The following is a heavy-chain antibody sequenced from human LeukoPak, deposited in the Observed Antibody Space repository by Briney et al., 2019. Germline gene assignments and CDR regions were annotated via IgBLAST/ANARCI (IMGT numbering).Heavy chain of an antibody. J-gene: IGHJ4*02. Sequence: PGGSLRLSCAASGFTFSSYWMSWVRQAPGKGLEWVANIKQDGSEKYYVDSVKGRSTISRDNAKNSLYLQMNSLRAEDTAVYYCARDPEVAAAGKGCWGQGALVTVSS. CDR3: ARDPEVAAAGKGC. CDR2: IKQDGSEK. V-gene: IGHV3-7*01. CDR1: GFTFSSYW. D-gene: IGHD6-13*01.